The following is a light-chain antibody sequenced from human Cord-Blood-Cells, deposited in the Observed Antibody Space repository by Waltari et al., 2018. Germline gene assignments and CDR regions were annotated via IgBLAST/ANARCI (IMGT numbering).Light chain of an antibody. V-gene: IGKV1-39*01. Sequence: IQMTQSPSPLSASVGDRVTITCRASQSISSYLNWYQQKPGKAPKLLIYAASSLQSGVTSRFSGSGSWTDFTLTISSLQPEDFATYYCQQSYSTPLTFGGGTKVEIK. CDR1: QSISSY. CDR3: QQSYSTPLT. CDR2: AAS. J-gene: IGKJ4*01.